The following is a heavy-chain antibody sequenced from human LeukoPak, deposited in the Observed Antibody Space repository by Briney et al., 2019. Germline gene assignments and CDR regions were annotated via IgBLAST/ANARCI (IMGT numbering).Heavy chain of an antibody. D-gene: IGHD3-9*01. J-gene: IGHJ4*02. V-gene: IGHV4-59*08. CDR3: ERPVRYFHFDV. CDR1: GDSISRYY. Sequence: SETLSLTCTVSGDSISRYYWSWIRQPPGKGLEWIGYISYNGDTNYNPSLKSRVTISVDTSRTQFSLRLSSVTAADTTVYYCERPVRYFHFDVWGQGTMVTVSS. CDR2: ISYNGDT.